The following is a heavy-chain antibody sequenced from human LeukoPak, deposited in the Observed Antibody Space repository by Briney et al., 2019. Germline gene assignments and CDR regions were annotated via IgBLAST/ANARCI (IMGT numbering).Heavy chain of an antibody. CDR2: INHSGST. CDR1: GGSFSGYY. Sequence: PSETLSLTCAVYGGSFSGYYWSCIPHPPGKGLEWIGEINHSGSTNYNPSLKSRVTISVDTSKNQFSLKLSSVTAADTAVYYCARLRLPLSVTTPRINWYFDLWGRGTLVTVSS. V-gene: IGHV4-34*01. J-gene: IGHJ2*01. D-gene: IGHD4-17*01. CDR3: ARLRLPLSVTTPRINWYFDL.